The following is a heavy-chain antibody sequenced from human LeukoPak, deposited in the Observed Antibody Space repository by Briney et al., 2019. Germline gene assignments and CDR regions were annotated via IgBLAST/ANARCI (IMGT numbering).Heavy chain of an antibody. CDR2: IYYSGST. D-gene: IGHD3-9*01. CDR1: GGSISSYY. Sequence: SETLSLTCTVSGGSISSYYWSWIRQPPGKGLEWIGYIYYSGSTNYNPSLKSRVTISVDTSKNQFCLKLSSVTAADAAVYYCARTLYVDWSSGDAFDIWGQGTMVTVSS. V-gene: IGHV4-59*01. CDR3: ARTLYVDWSSGDAFDI. J-gene: IGHJ3*02.